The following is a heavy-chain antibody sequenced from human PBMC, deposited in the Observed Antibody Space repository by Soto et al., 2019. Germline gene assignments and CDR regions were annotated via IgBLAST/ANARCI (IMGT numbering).Heavy chain of an antibody. D-gene: IGHD3-10*01. Sequence: SETLSLTWTVSGGSISSGDYYWSWIRQPPGKGLEWIGYIYYSGSTYYNPSLKSRVTISVDTSKNQFSLKLSSVTAADTAVYYCARDRVNHYGSGSPYYYYGMDVWGQGTTVTVSS. V-gene: IGHV4-30-4*01. CDR3: ARDRVNHYGSGSPYYYYGMDV. CDR2: IYYSGST. CDR1: GGSISSGDYY. J-gene: IGHJ6*02.